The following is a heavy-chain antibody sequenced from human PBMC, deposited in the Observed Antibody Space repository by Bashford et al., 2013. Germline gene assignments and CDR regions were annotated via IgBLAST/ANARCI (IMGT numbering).Heavy chain of an antibody. D-gene: IGHD2-15*01. CDR1: GYTFSVYN. J-gene: IGHJ4*02. V-gene: IGHV1-2*02. CDR2: IYPHSGGT. CDR3: GRGKLGGGIDY. Sequence: ASVKVSCKASGYTFSVYNIHWVRQAPGQGLEWMAWIYPHSGGTTYGQKFQGRVTMTRDTSISTAYMELSRLRSDDTAVYYCGRGKLGGGIDYWGQGTLVTVSS.